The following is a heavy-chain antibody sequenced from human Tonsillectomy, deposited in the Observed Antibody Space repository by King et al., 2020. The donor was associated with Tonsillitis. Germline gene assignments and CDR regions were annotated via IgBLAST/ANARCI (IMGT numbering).Heavy chain of an antibody. D-gene: IGHD3-10*01. Sequence: VQLVESGGGVVQPGGSLRLSCAASGSTFSTYVMHWVRQAPGKGLEGGAVISFDGTYEEYADSVKGRFTISRDNSKNTLYLQMDSLRPEDTAVYFCAKGGYYASKRPFDYFDYWGQGTLVTVSS. V-gene: IGHV3-30*18. J-gene: IGHJ4*02. CDR3: AKGGYYASKRPFDYFDY. CDR1: GSTFSTYV. CDR2: ISFDGTYE.